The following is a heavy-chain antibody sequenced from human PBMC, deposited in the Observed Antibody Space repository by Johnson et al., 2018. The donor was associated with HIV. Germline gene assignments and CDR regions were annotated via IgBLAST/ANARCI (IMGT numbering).Heavy chain of an antibody. D-gene: IGHD5-12*01. Sequence: VQLVESGGGLVQPGGSLRLSCAASGFTFSNAWMSWVRQAPGKGLEWVGRIKSKTDGGTTDYAAPVKGRFTISRDDSKNTLYLQMNSLKTEDTAVYYWAKHMWGLRYSGSDRGAFDIWGQGTVVTVSS. CDR2: IKSKTDGGTT. V-gene: IGHV3-15*01. CDR1: GFTFSNAW. J-gene: IGHJ3*02. CDR3: AKHMWGLRYSGSDRGAFDI.